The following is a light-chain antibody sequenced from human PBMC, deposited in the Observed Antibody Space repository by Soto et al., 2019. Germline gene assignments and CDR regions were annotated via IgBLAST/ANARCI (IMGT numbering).Light chain of an antibody. Sequence: EIVLTQSPVTLSLSPGDRATLSCRASQRVTNSLAWYQQKPGQAPRLLVYDAYNRATGIPTRFSGSGSGTDFTLTISDLEPEDFAVYYCQQHISWALTFGGGTKVEIK. V-gene: IGKV3-11*01. J-gene: IGKJ4*01. CDR2: DAY. CDR1: QRVTNS. CDR3: QQHISWALT.